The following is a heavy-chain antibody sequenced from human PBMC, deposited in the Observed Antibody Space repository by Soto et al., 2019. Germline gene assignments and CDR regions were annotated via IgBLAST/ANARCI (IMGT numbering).Heavy chain of an antibody. D-gene: IGHD3-9*01. Sequence: GASVKVSCKASGGTFSSYAISWVRQAPGQGLEWMGGIIPIFGTANYAQKFQGRVTITADESTSTAYMELSSLRSEDTAVYYCASPTKILTGYYRNHLYYGMDVWGQGTTVTVSS. CDR2: IIPIFGTA. CDR3: ASPTKILTGYYRNHLYYGMDV. CDR1: GGTFSSYA. V-gene: IGHV1-69*13. J-gene: IGHJ6*02.